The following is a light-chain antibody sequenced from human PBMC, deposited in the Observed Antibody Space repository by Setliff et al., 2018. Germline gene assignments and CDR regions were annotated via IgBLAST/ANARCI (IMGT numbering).Light chain of an antibody. J-gene: IGLJ3*02. CDR1: SSDVGGYNY. V-gene: IGLV2-11*01. CDR3: CSYADSYTSLGV. CDR2: DVS. Sequence: QSALTQPRSVSGSPGQSVTISCTGTSSDVGGYNYVSWYQQHPGKAPKLMIYDVSKRPSGVPDRFSGSKSGNTASLTISGLQAEDEADYYCCSYADSYTSLGVFGGGTKVTVL.